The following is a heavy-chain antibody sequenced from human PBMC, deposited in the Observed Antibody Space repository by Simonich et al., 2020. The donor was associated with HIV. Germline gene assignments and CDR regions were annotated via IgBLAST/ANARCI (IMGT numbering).Heavy chain of an antibody. CDR1: SYTFTSYG. V-gene: IGHV1-18*01. D-gene: IGHD5-12*01. CDR2: INAYNGNK. J-gene: IGHJ5*02. CDR3: ARGTYHGYDWNWFDP. Sequence: QVQLVQSGAEVKKPGASVKVSCKASSYTFTSYGINWVRQAHGQGLEWMGLINAYNGNKNYAPKFQGRVTMTTDTSTSTAYMELRSLRSDDTAVYYCARGTYHGYDWNWFDPWGQGTLVTVSS.